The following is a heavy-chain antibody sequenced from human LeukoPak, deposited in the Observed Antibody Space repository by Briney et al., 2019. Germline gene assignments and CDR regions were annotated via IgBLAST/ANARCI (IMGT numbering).Heavy chain of an antibody. D-gene: IGHD3-22*01. CDR3: ARPNITSYYDSRGYDAFDV. CDR1: GYSFPSYW. CDR2: IYPDDSDT. J-gene: IGHJ3*01. Sequence: GESLKISFKGSGYSFPSYWIGWVRQIPGKGLEWMGIIYPDDSDTRYSPSFQGQVTISADKSVSIAYLQWSSLKASDTAMYYCARPNITSYYDSRGYDAFDVWGQGTMVIVSS. V-gene: IGHV5-51*01.